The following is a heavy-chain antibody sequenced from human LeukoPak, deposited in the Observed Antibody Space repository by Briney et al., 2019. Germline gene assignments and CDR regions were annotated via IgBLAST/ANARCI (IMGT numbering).Heavy chain of an antibody. J-gene: IGHJ4*02. V-gene: IGHV3-33*01. CDR2: IWYDGSNK. CDR1: GFTFSSYG. D-gene: IGHD3-10*01. CDR3: ARDFFIVDYGSGSYLY. Sequence: PGGSLRLSCAASGFTFSSYGMHWVRQAPGKGLEWVAVIWYDGSNKYYADSVKGRFTISRDNSKNTLYLQMNSLRAEDTAVYYCARDFFIVDYGSGSYLYWGQGTLVTVSS.